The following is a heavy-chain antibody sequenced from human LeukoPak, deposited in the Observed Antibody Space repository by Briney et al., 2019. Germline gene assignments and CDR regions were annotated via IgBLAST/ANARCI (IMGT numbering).Heavy chain of an antibody. D-gene: IGHD6-13*01. V-gene: IGHV1-2*02. Sequence: ASVKVSCKASGYTFTGYYMHWVRQAPGQGLEWMGWINPNSGGTNYAQKFQGRVTMTRDTSISTAYMELSRLRSDDTAVYYCARGTPIHSSTRYGNWFDPWGQGTLVTVSS. J-gene: IGHJ5*02. CDR3: ARGTPIHSSTRYGNWFDP. CDR1: GYTFTGYY. CDR2: INPNSGGT.